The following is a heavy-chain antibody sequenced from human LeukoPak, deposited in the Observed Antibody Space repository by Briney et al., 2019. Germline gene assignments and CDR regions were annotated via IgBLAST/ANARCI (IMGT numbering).Heavy chain of an antibody. J-gene: IGHJ4*02. CDR1: GFTFSSYS. CDR3: ARVMRLGGYSTEDY. CDR2: ISSSSSYI. Sequence: GGSLRLSCAASGFTFSSYSMNWVRQAPGKGLGWVSSISSSSSYIYYADSVKGRFTISRDNAKNSLYLQMNSLGAEDTAVYYCARVMRLGGYSTEDYWGQGTLVTVSS. D-gene: IGHD5-18*01. V-gene: IGHV3-21*01.